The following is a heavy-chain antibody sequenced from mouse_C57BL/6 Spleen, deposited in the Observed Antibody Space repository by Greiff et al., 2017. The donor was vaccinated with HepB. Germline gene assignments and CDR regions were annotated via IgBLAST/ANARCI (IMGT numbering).Heavy chain of an antibody. CDR3: ARWDAWFAY. CDR1: GYTFTDYN. CDR2: INPNNGGT. D-gene: IGHD4-1*01. J-gene: IGHJ3*01. V-gene: IGHV1-18*01. Sequence: EVMLVESGPELVKPGASVKIPCKASGYTFTDYNMDWVKQSHGKSLEWIGDINPNNGGTIYNQKFKGKATLTVDKSSSTAYMELRSLTSEDTAVYYCARWDAWFAYWGQGTLVTVSA.